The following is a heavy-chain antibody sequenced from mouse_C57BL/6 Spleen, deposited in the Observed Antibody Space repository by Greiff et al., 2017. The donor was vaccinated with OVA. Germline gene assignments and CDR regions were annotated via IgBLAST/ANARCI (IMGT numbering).Heavy chain of an antibody. CDR1: GYTFTDYY. CDR2: INPNNGGT. CDR3: ARSSLYAMDY. V-gene: IGHV1-26*01. J-gene: IGHJ4*01. D-gene: IGHD1-1*01. Sequence: EVQLQQSGPELVKPGASVKISCKASGYTFTDYYMNWVKQSPGQSLEWIGDINPNNGGTSYNQKFKGKATLTVDKSSSTAYMELRSLTSEDSAVYYCARSSLYAMDYWGQGTSVTVSS.